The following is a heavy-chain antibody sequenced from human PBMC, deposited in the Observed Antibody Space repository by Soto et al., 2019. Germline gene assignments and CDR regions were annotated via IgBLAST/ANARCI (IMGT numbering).Heavy chain of an antibody. D-gene: IGHD1-7*01. CDR2: INSDGSST. CDR1: GFTFSSYW. Sequence: GGSLRLSCAASGFTFSSYWMHWVRQAPGKGLVWVSRINSDGSSTSYADSVKGRFTISRDNAKNTLYLQMNSLRAEDTAVYYCARVAPYNWYYVGSGYYYYYYGMDVWGQGTTVTVSS. J-gene: IGHJ6*02. CDR3: ARVAPYNWYYVGSGYYYYYYGMDV. V-gene: IGHV3-74*01.